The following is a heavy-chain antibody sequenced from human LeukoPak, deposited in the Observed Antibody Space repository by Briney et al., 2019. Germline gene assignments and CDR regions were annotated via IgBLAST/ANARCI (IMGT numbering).Heavy chain of an antibody. D-gene: IGHD2-2*02. CDR1: GGSFSGYY. Sequence: SETLSLTCAVYGGSFSGYYWSWIRQPPGKGLEWIGEINHSGSTNYNPSLKSRVTISVDTSKNQFSLRLSSVTAADTAVYYCARGLGYCSSTSCYKWFDPWGQGTLVTVSS. V-gene: IGHV4-34*01. J-gene: IGHJ5*02. CDR3: ARGLGYCSSTSCYKWFDP. CDR2: INHSGST.